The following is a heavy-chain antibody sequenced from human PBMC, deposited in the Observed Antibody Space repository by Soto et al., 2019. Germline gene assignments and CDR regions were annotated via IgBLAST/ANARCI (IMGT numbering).Heavy chain of an antibody. V-gene: IGHV4-4*02. CDR3: ARVRYARSGFDH. CDR2: ISHSGIT. Sequence: QVQLQESGPGLVRPSGALSVTCAVSGDSISRSHWWSWVRQSPGKGLEWIVEISHSGITNYNPSLKRRVTISGDKSKNQLSLKLTSVTAADTAVYYCARVRYARSGFDHWGQGTLVSVSS. D-gene: IGHD3-22*01. CDR1: GDSISRSHW. J-gene: IGHJ4*02.